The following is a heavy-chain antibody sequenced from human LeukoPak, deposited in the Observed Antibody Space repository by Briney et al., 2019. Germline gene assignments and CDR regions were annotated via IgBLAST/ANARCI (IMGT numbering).Heavy chain of an antibody. V-gene: IGHV5-51*01. CDR3: AKGGDYYGSGSYDGFDY. J-gene: IGHJ4*02. Sequence: GESLKISCKGSGYSFTSYWIGWVRQMPGKGLEWMGIIYPGDSDSKYSPSFQGQVTISADKSISTAYLQWSSLKASDTAMYYCAKGGDYYGSGSYDGFDYWDQGTLVTVSS. CDR2: IYPGDSDS. CDR1: GYSFTSYW. D-gene: IGHD3-10*01.